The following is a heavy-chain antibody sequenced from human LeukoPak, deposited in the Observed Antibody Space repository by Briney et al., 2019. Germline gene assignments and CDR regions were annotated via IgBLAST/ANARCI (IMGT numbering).Heavy chain of an antibody. CDR1: GYTFTSYG. V-gene: IGHV1-18*01. CDR3: ARDNPVPSGSYYDY. CDR2: ISAYNGNT. Sequence: ASVTVSCKASGYTFTSYGISWVRQAPGQGLEWMGWISAYNGNTNYAQKLQGRVTMTTDTSTSTAYMELRSLRSDDTAVYYCARDNPVPSGSYYDYWGQGTLVTVSS. J-gene: IGHJ4*02. D-gene: IGHD3-10*01.